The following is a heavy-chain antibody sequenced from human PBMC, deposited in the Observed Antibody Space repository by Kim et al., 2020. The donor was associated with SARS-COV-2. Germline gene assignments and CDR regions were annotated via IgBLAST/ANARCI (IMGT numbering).Heavy chain of an antibody. V-gene: IGHV4-31*03. J-gene: IGHJ6*02. CDR3: ARAYYYDSSDYYYGMDV. D-gene: IGHD3-22*01. Sequence: SETLSLTCTVSGGSISSGGYYWSWIRQHPGKGLEWIGYIYYSGRTYYNPSLKSRVTISVDTSKNQFSLKLSSVTAADTAVYYCARAYYYDSSDYYYGMDVWGQGTTVTVSS. CDR1: GGSISSGGYY. CDR2: IYYSGRT.